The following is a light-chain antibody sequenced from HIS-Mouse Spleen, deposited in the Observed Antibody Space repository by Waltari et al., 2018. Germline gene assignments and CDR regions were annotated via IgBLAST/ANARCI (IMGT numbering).Light chain of an antibody. CDR3: AAWDDSLSGPV. J-gene: IGLJ3*02. V-gene: IGLV1-47*01. Sequence: VLTQPPPASGTPGQRVTISCSGSRHNFGSQYVDWYQQLPGTGPKLLSYRNNQRPSGVPDRFSGSKSGTSASLAISGLRSEDEADYYCAAWDDSLSGPVFGGGTKLTVL. CDR2: RNN. CDR1: RHNFGSQY.